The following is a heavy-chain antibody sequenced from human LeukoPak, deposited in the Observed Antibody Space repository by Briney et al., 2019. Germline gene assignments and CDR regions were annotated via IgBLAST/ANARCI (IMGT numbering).Heavy chain of an antibody. Sequence: SQTLSLTCAVSGDSVSSNSATWIWLTPSQWRGLESLGRKYYRSRWYSDYAVSVKSRITINPDTSKNHFSLQLNSVTPEDTAVYFCARWLTTSAGFDFWGQGTMVTVSS. D-gene: IGHD4-11*01. J-gene: IGHJ3*01. CDR3: ARWLTTSAGFDF. CDR1: GDSVSSNSAT. V-gene: IGHV6-1*01. CDR2: KYYRSRWYS.